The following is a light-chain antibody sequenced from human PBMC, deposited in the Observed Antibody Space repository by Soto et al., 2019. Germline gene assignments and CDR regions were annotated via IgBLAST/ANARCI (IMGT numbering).Light chain of an antibody. V-gene: IGLV1-40*01. Sequence: QSVLTQPPSVSGAPGQRVTISCTGSSSNIGAGYDVHWYQQLPGTAPKLLIYGNSNRPSGVPDRFSGSKSGTSASLAITGLRAEAEAEDDCQSYAIGRSVSVVFGGGTKLTVL. CDR2: GNS. J-gene: IGLJ3*02. CDR3: QSYAIGRSVSVV. CDR1: SSNIGAGYD.